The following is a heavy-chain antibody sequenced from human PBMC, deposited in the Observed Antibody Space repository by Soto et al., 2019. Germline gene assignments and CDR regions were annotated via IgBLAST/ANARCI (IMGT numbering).Heavy chain of an antibody. J-gene: IGHJ3*02. CDR2: IKPDGSEK. D-gene: IGHD3-22*01. CDR1: GFTFSNYW. CDR3: ARGDYYDTSGPFSGAFDI. Sequence: GGSLRLSCAASGFTFSNYWMSWVRQAPGKGLEWVANIKPDGSEKFYVDSLKGRFTMSRDNAKNSLYLQMNSLRADDTAVYYCARGDYYDTSGPFSGAFDIWGQGTMVTVSS. V-gene: IGHV3-7*04.